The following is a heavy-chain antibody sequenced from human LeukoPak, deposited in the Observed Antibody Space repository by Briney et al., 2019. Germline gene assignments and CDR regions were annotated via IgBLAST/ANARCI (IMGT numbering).Heavy chain of an antibody. V-gene: IGHV4-59*08. CDR1: GGSISSYY. D-gene: IGHD3-16*01. J-gene: IGHJ4*02. Sequence: PSETLSLTCTVSGGSISSYYWSWIRQPPGKGLKWMGNIYYSGSTNYNSSLKSRVTISVDTSKNQISLKLRSVTAADTAVYYCARKGVSDLYYFDSWGQGTLVTVSS. CDR3: ARKGVSDLYYFDS. CDR2: IYYSGST.